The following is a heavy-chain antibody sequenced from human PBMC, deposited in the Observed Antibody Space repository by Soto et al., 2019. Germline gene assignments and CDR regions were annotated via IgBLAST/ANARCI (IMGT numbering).Heavy chain of an antibody. D-gene: IGHD6-13*01. CDR3: ARGGPNSSSWYFDY. CDR1: GYTFTSYA. CDR2: INAGNGNT. V-gene: IGHV1-3*01. Sequence: ASLKVSCKASGYTFTSYAMHWVRQAPGQRLEWMGWINAGNGNTKYSQKFQGRVTITRDTSASTAYMELSSLRSEDTAVYYCARGGPNSSSWYFDYWAREPWSPSPQ. J-gene: IGHJ4*02.